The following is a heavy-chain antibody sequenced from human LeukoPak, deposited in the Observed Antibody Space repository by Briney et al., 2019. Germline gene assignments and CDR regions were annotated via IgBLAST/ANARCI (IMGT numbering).Heavy chain of an antibody. CDR1: DGSISSYY. J-gene: IGHJ4*02. D-gene: IGHD5-18*01. Sequence: SETLSLTCTVSDGSISSYYWSWIRQPPGKGLEWIGYIYYSGSTNYNPSLKSRVTISVDTSKNQFSLKLSSVTAADTAVYYCARGLNTAMVIFDYWGQGTLVTVSS. CDR3: ARGLNTAMVIFDY. V-gene: IGHV4-59*01. CDR2: IYYSGST.